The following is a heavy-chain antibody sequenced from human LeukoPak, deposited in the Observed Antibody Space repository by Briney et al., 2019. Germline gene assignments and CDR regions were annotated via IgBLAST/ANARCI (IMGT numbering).Heavy chain of an antibody. CDR2: ISSSGSTI. V-gene: IGHV3-11*01. Sequence: GGSLRLSRAASGYTFSDYYMSWIRQAPGKGLEWVSYISSSGSTIYYADSVKGRFTISRDNAKNSLYLQMNSLRAEDTAVYYCARNGYSGYDWDYWGQGTLVTVSS. CDR1: GYTFSDYY. CDR3: ARNGYSGYDWDY. J-gene: IGHJ4*02. D-gene: IGHD5-12*01.